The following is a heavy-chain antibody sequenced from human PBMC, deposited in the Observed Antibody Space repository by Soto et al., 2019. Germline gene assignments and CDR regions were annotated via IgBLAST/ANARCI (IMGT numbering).Heavy chain of an antibody. J-gene: IGHJ6*02. D-gene: IGHD6-6*01. CDR1: VGSISGYD. V-gene: IGHV4-59*12. CDR2: SYYTGAT. Sequence: XGTLSLTCTVSVGSISGYDWSWIRQSPGKGLEWIGCSYYTGATNYNPSLNSRVTISVDTSKNQFSLKLSSVTAADTAVYYCASHSSSYLYYYDGMDVWGQGTTVTVSS. CDR3: ASHSSSYLYYYDGMDV.